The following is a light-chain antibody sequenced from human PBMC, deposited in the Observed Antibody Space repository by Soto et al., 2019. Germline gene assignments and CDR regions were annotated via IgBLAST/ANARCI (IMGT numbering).Light chain of an antibody. J-gene: IGKJ1*01. CDR2: DAS. Sequence: EIVMTQSPASLSVSPGERATLSCRASQYVISNLAWYQQKPGQAPRLLIYDASNRASGIPDRFSGSGSGTDFTLTISRLEPEDFVVYHCQQYDGSPRTFGQGTKVDIK. CDR1: QYVISN. V-gene: IGKV3D-15*01. CDR3: QQYDGSPRT.